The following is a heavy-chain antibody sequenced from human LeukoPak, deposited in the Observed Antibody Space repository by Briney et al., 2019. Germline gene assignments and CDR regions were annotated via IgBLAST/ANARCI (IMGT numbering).Heavy chain of an antibody. D-gene: IGHD3-22*01. V-gene: IGHV3-66*01. CDR2: IYSGGST. Sequence: GGSLRLSCAASGFTVSSNYMSWVRQAPGKGLEWVSVIYSGGSTYYADSVKGRFTISRDNSKNTLYLQMNSLRAEDTAVYYCARVGYYDSSGYYQNFDYWGQGTLVTVSS. CDR3: ARVGYYDSSGYYQNFDY. J-gene: IGHJ4*02. CDR1: GFTVSSNY.